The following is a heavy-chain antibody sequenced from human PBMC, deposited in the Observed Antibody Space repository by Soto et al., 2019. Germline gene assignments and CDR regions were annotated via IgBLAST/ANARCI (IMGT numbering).Heavy chain of an antibody. Sequence: SETLSHTCTVTDDSMNSHYWSWLRQPPFKALEWMGYVYFTGSTNYSPSLESRLTILVDTSKNQFSLKLTSVTAADTAVYYCASFPVIPGRDSPLIFDYWGQGTLVTSPQ. V-gene: IGHV4-59*08. CDR1: DDSMNSHY. J-gene: IGHJ4*01. CDR2: VYFTGST. D-gene: IGHD3-22*01. CDR3: ASFPVIPGRDSPLIFDY.